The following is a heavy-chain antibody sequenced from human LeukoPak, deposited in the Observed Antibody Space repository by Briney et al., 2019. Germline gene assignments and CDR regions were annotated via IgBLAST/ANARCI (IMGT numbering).Heavy chain of an antibody. CDR2: IYYSGSI. J-gene: IGHJ3*02. V-gene: IGHV4-59*01. CDR1: GDSISSYY. Sequence: SETLSLTCTVSGDSISSYYWSWLRQPPGKGLEWFGYIYYSGSINYNPSLKSRVTISVDTSKNQFSLKLSSVTAADTAVYYCARGPYYYDSSGYSDAFDIWGQGTMVTVSS. CDR3: ARGPYYYDSSGYSDAFDI. D-gene: IGHD3-22*01.